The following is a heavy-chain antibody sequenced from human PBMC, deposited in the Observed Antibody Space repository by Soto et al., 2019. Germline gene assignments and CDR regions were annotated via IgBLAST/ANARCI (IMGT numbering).Heavy chain of an antibody. D-gene: IGHD2-15*01. V-gene: IGHV3-23*01. CDR1: GFTFGNYA. J-gene: IGHJ4*02. CDR3: AKDLEVLSASFES. CDR2: ISASGGRT. Sequence: EVQLLESGGGLVQPGGSLRLSCRVSGFTFGNYAMAWVRQAPGKGLEWVSGISASGGRTYYADSAKGRFTISRDNSNNTLYLQMSSLRAEDTAVYYCAKDLEVLSASFESWGQGALVTVSS.